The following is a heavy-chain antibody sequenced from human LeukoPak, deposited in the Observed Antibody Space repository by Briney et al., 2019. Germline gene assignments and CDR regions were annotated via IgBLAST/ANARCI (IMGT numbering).Heavy chain of an antibody. V-gene: IGHV3-11*04. CDR2: ISTSGSVT. CDR3: VREDSRGAFDI. D-gene: IGHD2-15*01. Sequence: GGSLRLSCGASGFTFSDSFMSWIRQSPGKGLEWLSYISTSGSVTDYADSVKGRFTISRDNAKKLVYLELKSLRAEDTALYYCVREDSRGAFDIWGQGTMVIVSS. J-gene: IGHJ3*02. CDR1: GFTFSDSF.